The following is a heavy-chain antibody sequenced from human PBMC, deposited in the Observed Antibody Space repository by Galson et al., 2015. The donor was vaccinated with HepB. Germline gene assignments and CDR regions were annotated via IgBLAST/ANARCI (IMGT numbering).Heavy chain of an antibody. D-gene: IGHD5-24*01. Sequence: SLRLSCAASGFTLTSYAMRWVRQTPGKGLEWVSAISGSGGNTFYAESVKGRFTISRDNSKNTLYLQMNSLRAEDTAVYYCAKDGGDGYVFDDFDMWGQGTMGTVSS. CDR1: GFTLTSYA. V-gene: IGHV3-23*01. CDR2: ISGSGGNT. J-gene: IGHJ3*02. CDR3: AKDGGDGYVFDDFDM.